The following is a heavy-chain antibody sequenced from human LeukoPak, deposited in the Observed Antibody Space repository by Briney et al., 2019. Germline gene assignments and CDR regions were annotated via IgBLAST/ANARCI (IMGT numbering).Heavy chain of an antibody. CDR1: GDTFTSYG. CDR2: ISAYNGNT. J-gene: IGHJ4*02. V-gene: IGHV1-18*01. CDR3: ARDYAWTAVAGVDY. D-gene: IGHD4-23*01. Sequence: ASVKVSCKASGDTFTSYGISWVRQAPGQGLEWMGWISAYNGNTNYAQKLQGRVTMTTDTSTSTAYMELRSLRSDDTAVYYCARDYAWTAVAGVDYWGQGTLVTVSS.